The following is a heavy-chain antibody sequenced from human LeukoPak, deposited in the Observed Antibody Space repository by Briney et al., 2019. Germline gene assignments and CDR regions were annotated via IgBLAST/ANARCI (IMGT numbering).Heavy chain of an antibody. Sequence: TLSLTCTVSGGSISSGGYYWSWIRQHPGKGLEWIGYIYYSGSTYYNPSLKSRVTISVDTSKNQFSLKLSSVTAADTAVYYCARGTSALGGWPHRKRYYFDYWGQGTLVTVSS. CDR1: GGSISSGGYY. D-gene: IGHD6-19*01. CDR2: IYYSGST. V-gene: IGHV4-31*03. CDR3: ARGTSALGGWPHRKRYYFDY. J-gene: IGHJ4*02.